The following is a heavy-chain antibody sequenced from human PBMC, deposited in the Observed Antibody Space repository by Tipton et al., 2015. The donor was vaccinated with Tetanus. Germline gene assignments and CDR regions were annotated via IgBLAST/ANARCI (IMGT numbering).Heavy chain of an antibody. Sequence: TLSLTCAVYGGSFSGYYWSWIRQPPGRGLEWIGEINHSGSTNYNPSLKSRVTISVDTSKNQFSLKLSSVTAADPAVYYCARGYSSGWYPSYWYFDLWGRGTLVTVSS. V-gene: IGHV4-34*01. CDR3: ARGYSSGWYPSYWYFDL. CDR2: INHSGST. CDR1: GGSFSGYY. J-gene: IGHJ2*01. D-gene: IGHD6-19*01.